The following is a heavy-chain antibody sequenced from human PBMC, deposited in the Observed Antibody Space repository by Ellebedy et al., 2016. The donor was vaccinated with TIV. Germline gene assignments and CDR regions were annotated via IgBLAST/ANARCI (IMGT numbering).Heavy chain of an antibody. Sequence: SETLSLXXAVSGGSISSGGYSWSWIRQPAGKGLEWIGRIYTSGSTNYNPSLKSRVTMSVDTSKNQFSLKLSSVTAADTAVYYCAREKRWLQSDYYYYGMDVWGQGTTVTVSS. CDR2: IYTSGST. CDR1: GGSISSGGYS. CDR3: AREKRWLQSDYYYYGMDV. D-gene: IGHD5-24*01. V-gene: IGHV4-61*02. J-gene: IGHJ6*02.